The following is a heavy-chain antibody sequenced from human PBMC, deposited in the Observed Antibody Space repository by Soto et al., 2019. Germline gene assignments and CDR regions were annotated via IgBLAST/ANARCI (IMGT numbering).Heavy chain of an antibody. V-gene: IGHV3-23*01. D-gene: IGHD3-16*02. Sequence: EVQLLESGGGLVQPGGSLRLSCAASGFTFSSYAMSWVRQAPGKGLEWVSAISGSSYSTYYADSAKGRFTISRDNTKNTLYLQMNSLRAEDTAVYYCAKDDPWGHYYIWGSYRLHWVQGTLVTVSS. CDR3: AKDDPWGHYYIWGSYRLH. CDR2: ISGSSYST. CDR1: GFTFSSYA. J-gene: IGHJ4*02.